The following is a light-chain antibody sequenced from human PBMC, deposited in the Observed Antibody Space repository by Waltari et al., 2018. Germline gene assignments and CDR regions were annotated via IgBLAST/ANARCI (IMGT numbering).Light chain of an antibody. V-gene: IGKV1-39*01. J-gene: IGKJ1*01. Sequence: QMTQSPSSLSAFVGDRVTITCRASQSISSYLNWYQQKPGKAPKLLIYAASSLQSEVPSRLSGSGSGTDFTLTISSLQPEDFATYYCQQSYSTPRTFRQGTKVEIK. CDR1: QSISSY. CDR3: QQSYSTPRT. CDR2: AAS.